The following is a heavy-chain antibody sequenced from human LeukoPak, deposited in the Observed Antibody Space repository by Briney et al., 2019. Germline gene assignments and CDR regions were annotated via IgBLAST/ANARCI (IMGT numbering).Heavy chain of an antibody. V-gene: IGHV3-30*04. CDR3: ARVLRYCSGGNCYSGGLGYMDV. CDR2: ISYDGSKK. J-gene: IGHJ6*03. Sequence: GRSLRLSCAASGFTFSSYAMHWVRQAPGKGLEWVTIISYDGSKKYYADYVKGRFTISRDNSKNTLYLQMNSLRAEDTAVYYCARVLRYCSGGNCYSGGLGYMDVWGKGTTVTISS. CDR1: GFTFSSYA. D-gene: IGHD2-15*01.